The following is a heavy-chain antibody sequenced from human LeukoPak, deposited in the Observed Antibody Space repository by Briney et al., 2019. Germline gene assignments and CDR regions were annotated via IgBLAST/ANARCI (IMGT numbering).Heavy chain of an antibody. J-gene: IGHJ6*02. CDR1: GYTFTSYG. CDR3: ARDVRAAAGSRSFYYYYGMDV. Sequence: ASVKVSCKASGYTFTSYGISWVRQAPGQGLEWMGWISAYNGNTNYAQKLQGRVTMTTDTSTSTAYMELRSLRSDDTAVYYCARDVRAAAGSRSFYYYYGMDVWGQGTTVTVSS. V-gene: IGHV1-18*01. D-gene: IGHD6-13*01. CDR2: ISAYNGNT.